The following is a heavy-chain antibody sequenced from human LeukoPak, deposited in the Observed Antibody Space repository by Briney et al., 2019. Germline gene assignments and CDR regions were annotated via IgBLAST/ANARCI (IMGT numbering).Heavy chain of an antibody. Sequence: SETLSLTCAVYGGSFSGYYWSWIRQPPGKGLEWIGEINHSGSTYYNPSLKSRVTISVDTSKNQFSLKLSSVTAADTAVYYCARQQLVDGWFDPWGQGTLVTVSS. CDR3: ARQQLVDGWFDP. CDR2: INHSGST. D-gene: IGHD6-13*01. V-gene: IGHV4-34*01. J-gene: IGHJ5*02. CDR1: GGSFSGYY.